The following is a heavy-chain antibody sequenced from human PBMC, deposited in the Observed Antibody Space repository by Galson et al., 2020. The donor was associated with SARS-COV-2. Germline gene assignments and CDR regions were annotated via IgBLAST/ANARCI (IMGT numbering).Heavy chain of an antibody. CDR3: VRWDSGGWFYY. D-gene: IGHD6-19*01. V-gene: IGHV1-2*02. J-gene: IGHJ5*01. Sequence: ASVKVSCKTSGYPFTGHYVHWVRQAPGQGLEWMGWINPKTGSANYAPKFHRRVTMTTDTSINTASMYLTWLTSDDTAVYYCVRWDSGGWFYYWGQGILVTVSS. CDR1: GYPFTGHY. CDR2: INPKTGSA.